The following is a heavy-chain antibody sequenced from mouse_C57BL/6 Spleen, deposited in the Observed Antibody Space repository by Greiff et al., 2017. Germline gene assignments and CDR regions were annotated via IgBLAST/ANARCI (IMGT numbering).Heavy chain of an antibody. D-gene: IGHD2-3*01. Sequence: EESGPGLVKPSQSLSLTCSVTGYSIPSGYYWNWIRQFPGNKLEWMGYISYDGSNNYNPSLKNRISITRDTSKNQFFLKLNSVTTEDTATYYCARIYDGLYAMDYWGQGTSVTVSS. V-gene: IGHV3-6*01. CDR1: GYSIPSGYY. CDR3: ARIYDGLYAMDY. CDR2: ISYDGSN. J-gene: IGHJ4*01.